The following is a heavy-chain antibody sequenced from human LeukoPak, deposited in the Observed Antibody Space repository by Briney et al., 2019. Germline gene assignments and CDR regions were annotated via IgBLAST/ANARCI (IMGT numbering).Heavy chain of an antibody. Sequence: GGSLRLSRAASGFTFSSHGINWVRQAPGKGLEWVSFISSSSSYIYYADSVKGRFIISRDNAKNSLYLQMYSLRAEDTAVYYCARAGGGYCSSTSCYSLAPFDYWGQGTLVSVSS. V-gene: IGHV3-21*01. CDR2: ISSSSSYI. J-gene: IGHJ4*02. CDR3: ARAGGGYCSSTSCYSLAPFDY. D-gene: IGHD2-2*02. CDR1: GFTFSSHG.